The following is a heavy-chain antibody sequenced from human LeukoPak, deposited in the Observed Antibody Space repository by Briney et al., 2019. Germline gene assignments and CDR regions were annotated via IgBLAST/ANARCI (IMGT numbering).Heavy chain of an antibody. D-gene: IGHD6-6*01. CDR1: GFTFSSYG. V-gene: IGHV3-33*01. Sequence: GGSLRLSCAASGFTFSSYGMHWVRQAPGKGLEWVAVIWYDGSNKYYADSVKGRFTISRDNSKNTLYLQMNSLRAEDTAVYYCARDDMSIAARPLDYWGQGTLVTVSS. J-gene: IGHJ4*02. CDR3: ARDDMSIAARPLDY. CDR2: IWYDGSNK.